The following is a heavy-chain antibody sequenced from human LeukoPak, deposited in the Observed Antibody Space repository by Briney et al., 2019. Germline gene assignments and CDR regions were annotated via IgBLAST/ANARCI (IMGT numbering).Heavy chain of an antibody. CDR2: INHSGST. J-gene: IGHJ4*02. D-gene: IGHD6-13*01. CDR1: GGSFSGYY. Sequence: SETLSLTCAVYGGSFSGYYWSWIRQPPGKGLEWIGEINHSGSTNYNPSLKSRATISVDTSKNQFSLELSSVTAADTAVYFCARNLGGSSWVFDYWGQGTLVTVSS. CDR3: ARNLGGSSWVFDY. V-gene: IGHV4-34*01.